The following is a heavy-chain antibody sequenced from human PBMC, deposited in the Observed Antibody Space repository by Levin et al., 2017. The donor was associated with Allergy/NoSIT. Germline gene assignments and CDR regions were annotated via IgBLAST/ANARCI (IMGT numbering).Heavy chain of an antibody. V-gene: IGHV3-74*01. J-gene: IGHJ3*02. CDR3: VRALITYSDAFDI. CDR2: INTDGSST. D-gene: IGHD3-16*01. CDR1: GFTFSIYW. Sequence: GESLKISCAASGFTFSIYWMYWVRQAPGKGLVWVSRINTDGSSTNYADSVKGRFTISRDNAKNTLFLQMNSLRAEDTAMYYCVRALITYSDAFDIWGQGTMVTVSS.